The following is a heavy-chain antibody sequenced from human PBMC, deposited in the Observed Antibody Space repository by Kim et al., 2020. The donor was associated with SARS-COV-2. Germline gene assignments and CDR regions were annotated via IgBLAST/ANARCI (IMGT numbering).Heavy chain of an antibody. Sequence: GGSLRLSCAASGFTFGYYWMHWVRQVSGKGLVWVSGINSDGSSTSYADSVKGRFTISRDNAKKTLYLQMNSLRAEDTAVYYCVKGGAWDAWGQVTTVAAS. J-gene: IGHJ6*01. CDR1: GFTFGYYW. V-gene: IGHV3-74*01. CDR2: INSDGSST. D-gene: IGHD1-26*01. CDR3: VKGGAWDA.